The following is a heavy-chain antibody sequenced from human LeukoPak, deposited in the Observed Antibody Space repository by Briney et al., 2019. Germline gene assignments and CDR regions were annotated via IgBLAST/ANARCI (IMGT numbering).Heavy chain of an antibody. V-gene: IGHV4-59*11. CDR1: GGSISSHY. D-gene: IGHD3-22*01. J-gene: IGHJ4*02. CDR3: AREGYYDSSGYSYFDY. Sequence: SETLSLTCTVSGGSISSHYWSWIRQPPGKGLGWIGYIYYSGSTNYNPSLKSRVTISVDTSKNQFSLKLSSVTAADTAVYYCAREGYYDSSGYSYFDYWGQGTLVNVSS. CDR2: IYYSGST.